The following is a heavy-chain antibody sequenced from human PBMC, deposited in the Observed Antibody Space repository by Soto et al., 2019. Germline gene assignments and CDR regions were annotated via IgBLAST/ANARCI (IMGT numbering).Heavy chain of an antibody. CDR2: INHSGST. V-gene: IGHV4-34*01. J-gene: IGHJ6*02. Sequence: TLSLTCAVYGGSFSGYYWSWIRQPPGKGLEWIGEINHSGSTNYNPSLKSRVTISVDTSKNQFSLKLSSVTAADTAVYYCARSLITIYGAAYGMDVWGQGTTVTVSS. CDR3: ARSLITIYGAAYGMDV. CDR1: GGSFSGYY. D-gene: IGHD3-3*01.